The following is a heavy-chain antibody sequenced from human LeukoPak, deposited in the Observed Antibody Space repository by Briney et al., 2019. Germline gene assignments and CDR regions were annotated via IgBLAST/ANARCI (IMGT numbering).Heavy chain of an antibody. CDR2: INPSGGST. CDR3: ARERYGGAIDY. CDR1: GYTFTSYY. J-gene: IGHJ4*02. D-gene: IGHD3-16*01. Sequence: ASVKVSCKASGYTFTSYYMHWVRQAPGQGLEWMGIINPSGGSTSYAQKFQGRVTMTRDMSTSTVYMELSSLRSEDTAVYYCARERYGGAIDYWGQGTLVTVSS. V-gene: IGHV1-46*01.